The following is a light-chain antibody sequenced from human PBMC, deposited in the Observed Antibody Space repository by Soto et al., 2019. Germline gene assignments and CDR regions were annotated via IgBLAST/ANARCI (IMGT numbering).Light chain of an antibody. CDR2: QDT. J-gene: IGLJ7*01. Sequence: SYELTQPPSVSVSPGQTASITCSGDRSGDTYACWYQQKPGQSPVLVIYQDTKRPSGIPERFSGSNSGNTATLTISGTQAMDEADYYCQAWDSRTYVLFGGGTQLTVL. CDR3: QAWDSRTYVL. V-gene: IGLV3-1*01. CDR1: RSGDTY.